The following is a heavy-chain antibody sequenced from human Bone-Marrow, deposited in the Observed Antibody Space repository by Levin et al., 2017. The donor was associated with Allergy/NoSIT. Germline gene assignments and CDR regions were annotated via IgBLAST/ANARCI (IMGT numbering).Heavy chain of an antibody. CDR2: AYYKSEWNT. CDR3: ARERGEDSTTWYETFDY. CDR1: GDSVSTSSAT. V-gene: IGHV6-1*01. D-gene: IGHD3-16*01. J-gene: IGHJ4*02. Sequence: ASETLSLTCAVSGDSVSTSSATWNWIRQSPSRGLEWLGRAYYKSEWNTDYAMSVKSRITITPDTSKNQFSLHLNSVTPEDTGVYYCARERGEDSTTWYETFDYWGQGTQVTVSS.